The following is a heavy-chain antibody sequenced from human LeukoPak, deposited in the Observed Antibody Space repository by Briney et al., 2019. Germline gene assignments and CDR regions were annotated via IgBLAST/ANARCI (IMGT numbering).Heavy chain of an antibody. D-gene: IGHD2-15*01. CDR3: ARAKAYCSGGSCLRGWFDP. V-gene: IGHV4-34*01. CDR2: INHSGST. Sequence: NPSETLSLTCAVYGGSFSGYYWSWIRQPPGKGLEWIGEINHSGSTNYNPSLKSRVTISVDTSKNQFSLKLSSVTAADTAVYYCARAKAYCSGGSCLRGWFDPWGQGTLVTVSS. J-gene: IGHJ5*02. CDR1: GGSFSGYY.